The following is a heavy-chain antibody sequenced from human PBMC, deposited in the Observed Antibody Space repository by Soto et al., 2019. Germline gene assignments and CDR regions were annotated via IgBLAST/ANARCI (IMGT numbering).Heavy chain of an antibody. V-gene: IGHV5-51*01. CDR1: GEKSANHW. J-gene: IGHJ6*02. CDR2: IYPGDSDT. Sequence: ELLRNCSSVSGEKSANHWSGRVRQMPGKGLEWMGIIYPGDSDTRYSPSFQGQVTISADRSISTAYLQWSSLTASDAAVYYCARASFAGRYYYSGMDVWGQGTTLTVYS. CDR3: ARASFAGRYYYSGMDV. D-gene: IGHD6-13*01.